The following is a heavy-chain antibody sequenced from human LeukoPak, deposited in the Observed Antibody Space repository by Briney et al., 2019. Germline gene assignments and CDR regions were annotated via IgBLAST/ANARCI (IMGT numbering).Heavy chain of an antibody. Sequence: GGSLRLSCAASGFRFGSDWMTWVRQAPGKGLEWVANINPDGNEKYYVDSVKGRFTISRDNGKNSLYLQLNSLRAEDTAVYYCARYYDPAVGDAFDIWGQGTMVTISS. CDR1: GFRFGSDW. D-gene: IGHD3-16*01. V-gene: IGHV3-7*01. CDR3: ARYYDPAVGDAFDI. J-gene: IGHJ3*02. CDR2: INPDGNEK.